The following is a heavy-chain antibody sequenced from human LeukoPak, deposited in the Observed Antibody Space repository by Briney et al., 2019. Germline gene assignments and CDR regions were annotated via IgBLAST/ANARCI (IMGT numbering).Heavy chain of an antibody. D-gene: IGHD6-19*01. CDR3: ARGRGLGELAVASFDS. Sequence: GGSLRLSCAGSGFNFTGYWMHWVRQPPGKGLVWIPRIYSDGRSLTYADSVMGRFTISRDNANNMLYLQMNSLRAEDTAVYYCARGRGLGELAVASFDSWGQGTLVTVSS. V-gene: IGHV3-74*03. CDR1: GFNFTGYW. J-gene: IGHJ4*02. CDR2: IYSDGRSL.